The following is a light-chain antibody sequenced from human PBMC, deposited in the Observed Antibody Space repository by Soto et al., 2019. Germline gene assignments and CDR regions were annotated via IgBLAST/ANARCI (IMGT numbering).Light chain of an antibody. CDR1: QSVSSNY. J-gene: IGKJ5*01. CDR2: GAS. CDR3: QHYGGSPIT. Sequence: EIVLTQSPGTLSLSPGERASLSCMASQSVSSNYLAWYQQKPGQAPRLLIYGASTRATGVPARFSGSGSGTEFTLTISSLQSEDFVLYYCQHYGGSPITFGQGTRLEI. V-gene: IGKV3-20*01.